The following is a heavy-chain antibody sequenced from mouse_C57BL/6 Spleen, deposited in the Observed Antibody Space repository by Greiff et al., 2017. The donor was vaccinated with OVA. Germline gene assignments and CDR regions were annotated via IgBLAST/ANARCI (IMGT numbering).Heavy chain of an antibody. D-gene: IGHD4-1*01. CDR1: GYTFTSYW. CDR2: IHPNSGST. J-gene: IGHJ4*01. Sequence: QVQLQQPGAELVKPGASVKLSCKASGYTFTSYWMHWVKQRPGQGLEWIGMIHPNSGSTNYNEKFKSKATLTVDKSSSTAYMQLSSLTSEDSAVYYGARPNWEGYYAMDYWGQGTSVTVSS. V-gene: IGHV1-64*01. CDR3: ARPNWEGYYAMDY.